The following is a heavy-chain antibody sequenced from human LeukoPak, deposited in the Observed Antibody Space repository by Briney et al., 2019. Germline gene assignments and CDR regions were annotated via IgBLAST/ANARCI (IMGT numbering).Heavy chain of an antibody. V-gene: IGHV3-74*01. Sequence: PGGSLRLSCAASGFIFSNYWMHWVRQAPGKGLVWVSRINSDGTSTSYADSVKGRFTISRDNAKNTLYLQMNSLRAEDTAVYYCAFGYSSYDYFNYWGQGTLVTVSS. CDR2: INSDGTST. CDR3: AFGYSSYDYFNY. CDR1: GFIFSNYW. D-gene: IGHD5-12*01. J-gene: IGHJ4*02.